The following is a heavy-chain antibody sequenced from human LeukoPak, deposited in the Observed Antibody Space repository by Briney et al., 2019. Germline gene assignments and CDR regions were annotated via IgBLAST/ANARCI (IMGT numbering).Heavy chain of an antibody. CDR2: ISGSGGST. Sequence: GGSLRLSCAASGFSFRSYAMSWVRQAPGKGLEWVSTISGSGGSTYYADSVKGRFTISRDNSKNTLYLQMNSLRAEDTAVYYCAKSYSGYGNFDYWGQGTLVTVSS. CDR1: GFSFRSYA. D-gene: IGHD5-12*01. J-gene: IGHJ4*02. CDR3: AKSYSGYGNFDY. V-gene: IGHV3-23*01.